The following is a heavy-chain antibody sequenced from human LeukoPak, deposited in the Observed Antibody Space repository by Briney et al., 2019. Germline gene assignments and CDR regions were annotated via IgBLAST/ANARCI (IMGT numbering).Heavy chain of an antibody. Sequence: GGSLRLSCAASGFTFSSYSMNWVRQAPGKGLEWVSSISSSSSYIYYADSVKGRFTISRDNAKNSLYLQMNSLRAEDTAVYYCARDRCSGGSCYDQEDYWGQGTLVTVSS. CDR3: ARDRCSGGSCYDQEDY. CDR2: ISSSSSYI. D-gene: IGHD2-15*01. J-gene: IGHJ4*02. CDR1: GFTFSSYS. V-gene: IGHV3-21*01.